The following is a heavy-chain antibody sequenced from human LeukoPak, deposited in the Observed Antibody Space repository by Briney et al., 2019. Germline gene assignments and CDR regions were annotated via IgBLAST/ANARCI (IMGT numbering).Heavy chain of an antibody. CDR3: ARVHSSGYYFFDY. D-gene: IGHD3-22*01. V-gene: IGHV1-2*02. Sequence: GASVKVSCKASGYTFTGYYMHWVRQAPGQGLEWMGWINPNSGGTNYAQKFQGRVTMTRDTSISTACMELSRLRSDDTAVYYCARVHSSGYYFFDYWGPGTLVTVSS. J-gene: IGHJ4*02. CDR1: GYTFTGYY. CDR2: INPNSGGT.